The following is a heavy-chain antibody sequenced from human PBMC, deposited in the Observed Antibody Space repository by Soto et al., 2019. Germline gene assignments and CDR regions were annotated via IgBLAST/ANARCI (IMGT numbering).Heavy chain of an antibody. CDR3: ASPAWYGSGSPIDY. J-gene: IGHJ4*02. CDR2: ISSSSSTI. CDR1: GFTFSSYS. V-gene: IGHV3-48*01. Sequence: GGSLRLSCAASGFTFSSYSMNWVRQAPGKGLEWVSYISSSSSTIYYADSVKGRFTISRDNAKNSLYLQMNSLRAEDTAVYYCASPAWYGSGSPIDYWGQGTLVTVSS. D-gene: IGHD3-10*01.